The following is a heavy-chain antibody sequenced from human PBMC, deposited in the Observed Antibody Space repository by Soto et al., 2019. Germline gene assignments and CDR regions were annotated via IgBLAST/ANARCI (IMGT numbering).Heavy chain of an antibody. CDR2: INAGNGNT. CDR1: GYTFTKYA. J-gene: IGHJ4*02. CDR3: AREQWLGVDY. V-gene: IGHV1-3*05. Sequence: QVQLVQSGAEEKKPGASVKVSCKASGYTFTKYAMHWVRQAPGQSLEWMGWINAGNGNTKYSQKFQGRVTITRDTSASTAYMELSSLRSEDTGVYYCAREQWLGVDYWGQGTLVTVSS. D-gene: IGHD6-19*01.